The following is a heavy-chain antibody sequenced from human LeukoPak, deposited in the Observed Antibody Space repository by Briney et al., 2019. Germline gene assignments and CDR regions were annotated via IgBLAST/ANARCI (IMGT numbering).Heavy chain of an antibody. V-gene: IGHV3-11*01. J-gene: IGHJ3*02. CDR3: AREKKTEWTTGAFDM. Sequence: GGSLRLSCAASGFTFSDYYMSWVRQAPETGLEWLSYTSPSGGTIYYTDSVKGRFTMSRDNAQNALYLEMNSLRAEDTAVYYCAREKKTEWTTGAFDMWGQGTMVIVSS. CDR1: GFTFSDYY. CDR2: TSPSGGTI. D-gene: IGHD3-3*01.